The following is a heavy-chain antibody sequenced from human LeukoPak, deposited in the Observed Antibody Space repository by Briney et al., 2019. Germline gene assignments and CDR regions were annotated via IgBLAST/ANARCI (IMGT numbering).Heavy chain of an antibody. CDR1: GNSISTYH. CDR2: MQSTGNS. CDR3: ARDKRHSYGRYFDH. D-gene: IGHD5-18*01. J-gene: IGHJ4*02. Sequence: SETLSLTCSVSGNSISTYHWNWIRKPPGKGLEWIGYMQSTGNSNYNPSLKSRVSMSVETSKNRIVLNLSSVTAADTAVYYCARDKRHSYGRYFDHWGQGFLVTVSS. V-gene: IGHV4-59*01.